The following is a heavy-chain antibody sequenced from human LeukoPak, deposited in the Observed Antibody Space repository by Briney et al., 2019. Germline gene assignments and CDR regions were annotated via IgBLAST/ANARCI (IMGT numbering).Heavy chain of an antibody. D-gene: IGHD6-19*01. CDR2: ISYDGSNR. Sequence: GRSLRLSCAASGFTFSSYAMHWVRQAPGKGLEWVAVISYDGSNRYYADSVKGRFTISRDNSKNTLYLQMNSLRAEDTAVYYCARDRKGGSNRKYSSGFDYWGQGTLVTVSS. CDR1: GFTFSSYA. V-gene: IGHV3-30-3*01. J-gene: IGHJ4*02. CDR3: ARDRKGGSNRKYSSGFDY.